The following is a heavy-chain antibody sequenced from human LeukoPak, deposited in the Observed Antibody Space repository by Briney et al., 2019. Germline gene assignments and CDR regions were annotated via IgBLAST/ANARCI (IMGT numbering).Heavy chain of an antibody. Sequence: ASVKVSCQASGYTFSNYGMIWVRQASGKGLEWMGWMNPYNGNTNFGQKVQGRVTMTTDTTTRTVYMELRNLRYDDTAVYYCARSHSSSLRAPFGYWGQGTLVTVSS. V-gene: IGHV1-18*04. CDR2: MNPYNGNT. D-gene: IGHD6-6*01. J-gene: IGHJ4*02. CDR1: GYTFSNYG. CDR3: ARSHSSSLRAPFGY.